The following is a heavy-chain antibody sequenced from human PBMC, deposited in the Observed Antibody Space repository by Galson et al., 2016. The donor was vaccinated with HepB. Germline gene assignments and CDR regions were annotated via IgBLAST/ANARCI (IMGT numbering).Heavy chain of an antibody. CDR1: GFTFKKYG. CDR3: ARDPGRDDGMDV. CDR2: VWFDESNK. J-gene: IGHJ6*02. V-gene: IGHV3-33*01. Sequence: SLRLSCAASGFTFKKYGMHWVRQAPGKGLECVAVVWFDESNKYYADSVKGRFTISRDNSKNTVYLYMNSLRAEDTAVFYCARDPGRDDGMDVWGQGTTVTVSS. D-gene: IGHD3-10*01.